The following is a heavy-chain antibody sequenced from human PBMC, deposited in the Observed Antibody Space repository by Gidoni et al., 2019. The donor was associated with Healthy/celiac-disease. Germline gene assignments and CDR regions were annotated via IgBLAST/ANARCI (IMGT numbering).Heavy chain of an antibody. Sequence: EVQLLESGGGLVQPGGSLRLSCAASGFTFSSYAMSWVRQAPGKGLEWVSAISGSGGSTYYADSVKGRFTISRDNSKNTLYLQMNSLRAEDTAVYYCAKDPHSSGYYYVGYGHYWGQGTLVTVSS. V-gene: IGHV3-23*01. D-gene: IGHD3-22*01. CDR3: AKDPHSSGYYYVGYGHY. CDR2: ISGSGGST. CDR1: GFTFSSYA. J-gene: IGHJ4*02.